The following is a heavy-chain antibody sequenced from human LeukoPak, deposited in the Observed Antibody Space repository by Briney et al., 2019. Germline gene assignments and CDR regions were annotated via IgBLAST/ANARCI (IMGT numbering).Heavy chain of an antibody. D-gene: IGHD2-15*01. CDR1: GFTFSSYA. Sequence: GGSLRLSCAASGFTFSSYAMSWVRQAPGKGLEWVANITQDGSEKYSVDSVKGRFTISRDNAKNTRYLQMNSLRAEDTAVYYCARDYFPGCSGGSCYGVGPDAFDIWGQGTMVSVSS. CDR2: ITQDGSEK. V-gene: IGHV3-7*01. J-gene: IGHJ3*02. CDR3: ARDYFPGCSGGSCYGVGPDAFDI.